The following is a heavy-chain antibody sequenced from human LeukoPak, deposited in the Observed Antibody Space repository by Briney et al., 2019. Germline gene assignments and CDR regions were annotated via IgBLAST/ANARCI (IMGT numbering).Heavy chain of an antibody. CDR3: AHTWQWLVHGWFDP. Sequence: SGPTLVKPTQTLTLTCTFSGFSLSTSGVGVGWIRQPPGKALEWLALIYWNDDKRYSPSLKSRLTITKDTSKNQVVLTMTNMDPVDTATYYCAHTWQWLVHGWFDPWGQGTLVTVSS. V-gene: IGHV2-5*01. CDR2: IYWNDDK. J-gene: IGHJ5*02. CDR1: GFSLSTSGVG. D-gene: IGHD6-19*01.